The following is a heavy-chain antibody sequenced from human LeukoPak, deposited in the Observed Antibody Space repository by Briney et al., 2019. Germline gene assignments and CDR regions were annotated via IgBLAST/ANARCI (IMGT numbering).Heavy chain of an antibody. Sequence: ASVTVSCKASGYTFSSYGISWVRQAPGQGLEWMGWISIYKGNTSYAQKLQGRVTMTTDTSTSTAYMEVRSLRSDDTAVYYCARGSRGLAVAGLDYWGQGTLVTVSS. D-gene: IGHD6-19*01. J-gene: IGHJ4*02. CDR2: ISIYKGNT. V-gene: IGHV1-18*01. CDR1: GYTFSSYG. CDR3: ARGSRGLAVAGLDY.